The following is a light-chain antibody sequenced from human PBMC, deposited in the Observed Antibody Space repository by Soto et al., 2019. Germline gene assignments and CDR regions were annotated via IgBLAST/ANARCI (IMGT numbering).Light chain of an antibody. V-gene: IGKV3-15*01. Sequence: EIVMTQSPATLSVSPGERATLSCRASQSVSSNLAWYQQKPGQAPRLLIYGASTRATGIPASFSGSGSGTEFTLTIGSLQSEDFAVYYCQQYNNWPPLTFGGGTKVEIK. CDR1: QSVSSN. CDR2: GAS. CDR3: QQYNNWPPLT. J-gene: IGKJ4*01.